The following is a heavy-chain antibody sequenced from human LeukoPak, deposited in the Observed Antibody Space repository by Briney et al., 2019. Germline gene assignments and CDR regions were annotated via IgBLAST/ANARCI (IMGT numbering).Heavy chain of an antibody. V-gene: IGHV4-38-2*02. Sequence: SETLSLTCTVSGYSINNGYYWGWIRQPPGKGLEGIGSLFHTGSTYYNPSLKSRVTISVDTSKNKFSLKLSSVTAADTAVYYCARKPGGVAAHFDYWGQATLVTVSS. D-gene: IGHD2-15*01. CDR1: GYSINNGYY. CDR3: ARKPGGVAAHFDY. CDR2: LFHTGST. J-gene: IGHJ4*02.